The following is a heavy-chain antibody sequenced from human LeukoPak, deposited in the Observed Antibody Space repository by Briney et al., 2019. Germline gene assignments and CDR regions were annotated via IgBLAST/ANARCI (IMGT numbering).Heavy chain of an antibody. D-gene: IGHD3-3*01. J-gene: IGHJ5*02. Sequence: PSETLSLTCAVSGGSISSGNWWSWVRQPPGKGLEWIGEIYHSGSTNYNPSLKSRVTISVDKSKNQFSLKLSSVTAADTAVYYCARERWRGYYDFWSGYSPYNWFDPWGQETLVTVSS. CDR2: IYHSGST. CDR3: ARERWRGYYDFWSGYSPYNWFDP. CDR1: GGSISSGNW. V-gene: IGHV4-4*02.